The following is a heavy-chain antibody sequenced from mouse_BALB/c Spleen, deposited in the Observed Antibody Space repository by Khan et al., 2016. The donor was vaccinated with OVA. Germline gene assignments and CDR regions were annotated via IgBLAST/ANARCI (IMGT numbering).Heavy chain of an antibody. CDR2: IYPSDSYT. J-gene: IGHJ4*01. CDR1: GYTFTNYW. Sequence: QVQLQQSGAELVRPGASVKLSCKASGYTFTNYWINWVKQRPGQGLEWIGNIYPSDSYTNYNQKFKDKATLTVDKSSSTAYMQLSSPTSEDSAVYYCSREVRLHYYAMDYWGQGTSVIVSS. CDR3: SREVRLHYYAMDY. V-gene: IGHV1-69*02.